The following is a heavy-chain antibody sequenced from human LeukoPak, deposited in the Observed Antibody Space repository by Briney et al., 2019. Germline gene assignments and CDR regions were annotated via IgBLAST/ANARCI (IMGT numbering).Heavy chain of an antibody. CDR2: ISAYNGNT. CDR1: GYTFTSYG. CDR3: ARDCSGGSCYSWSFEDYYYYGMDV. J-gene: IGHJ6*02. D-gene: IGHD2-15*01. V-gene: IGHV1-18*01. Sequence: EASVKVSCKASGYTFTSYGISWVRQAPGQGLEWMGWISAYNGNTNYAQKLQGRVTMTTDTSTSTAYMELRSLRSDDTAVYYCARDCSGGSCYSWSFEDYYYYGMDVWGQGTTVTVSS.